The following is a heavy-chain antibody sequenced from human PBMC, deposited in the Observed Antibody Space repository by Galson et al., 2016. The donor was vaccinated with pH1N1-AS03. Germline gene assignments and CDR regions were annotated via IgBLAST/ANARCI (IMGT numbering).Heavy chain of an antibody. CDR3: ARRYYDSRGHPLDW. J-gene: IGHJ4*02. D-gene: IGHD3-22*01. CDR1: GFIFSTYS. V-gene: IGHV3-21*04. CDR2: IGRESSPI. Sequence: SLRLSCAGSGFIFSTYSMIWVRQAPGKGLEWVSSIGRESSPIVYADSVKGRFTTSRDNAKNSLYLQMNGLRVEDTAVYYCARRYYDSRGHPLDWWGQGALVTVSS.